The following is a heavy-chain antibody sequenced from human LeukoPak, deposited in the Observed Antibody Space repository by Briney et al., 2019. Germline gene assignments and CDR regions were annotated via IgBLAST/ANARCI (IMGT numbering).Heavy chain of an antibody. CDR3: ARRINYYDSSGYYYVRYFDS. D-gene: IGHD3-22*01. Sequence: GGSLRLSCAASGFTFSSYWMYWVRQAPGKGPVWVARINTDGSSLNYADSVKGRFTISRGNAKNTLYLQMNSLGAEDTAVYYCARRINYYDSSGYYYVRYFDSWGQGTLVAVSS. CDR1: GFTFSSYW. CDR2: INTDGSSL. V-gene: IGHV3-74*01. J-gene: IGHJ4*02.